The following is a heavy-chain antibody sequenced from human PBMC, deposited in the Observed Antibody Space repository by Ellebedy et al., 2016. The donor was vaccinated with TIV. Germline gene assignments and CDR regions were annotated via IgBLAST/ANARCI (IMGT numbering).Heavy chain of an antibody. J-gene: IGHJ5*02. Sequence: GGSLRLXXAASGFTFSSYAMHWVRQAPGKGLEWVAVISYDGSNKYYADSVKGRFTISRDNSKNTLYLQMNSLRAEDTAVYYCARGWGWFDPWGQGTLVTVSS. CDR3: ARGWGWFDP. CDR1: GFTFSSYA. D-gene: IGHD7-27*01. CDR2: ISYDGSNK. V-gene: IGHV3-30-3*01.